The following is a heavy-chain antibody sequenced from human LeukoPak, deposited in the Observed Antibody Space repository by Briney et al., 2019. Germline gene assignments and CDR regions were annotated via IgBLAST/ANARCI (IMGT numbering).Heavy chain of an antibody. CDR2: IIPILGIA. CDR3: ARDSSNDYSSGSDYFDY. Sequence: SVKVSCKASGYTFTSYGISWVRQAPGQGLEWMGRIIPILGIANYAQKFQGRVTITADKSTSTAYMELSSLRSEDTAVYYCARDSSNDYSSGSDYFDYWGQGTLVTVSS. CDR1: GYTFTSYG. J-gene: IGHJ4*02. D-gene: IGHD6-19*01. V-gene: IGHV1-69*04.